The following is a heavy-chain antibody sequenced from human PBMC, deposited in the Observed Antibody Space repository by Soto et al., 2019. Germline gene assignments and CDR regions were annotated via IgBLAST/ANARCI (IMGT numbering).Heavy chain of an antibody. CDR3: AHKGPEDWPLDY. J-gene: IGHJ4*02. CDR2: IYWDDSK. D-gene: IGHD3-9*01. Sequence: QITLKESGPTLVRPTQTLTLTCAFSGFSLSTSGVGVGWIRQPPGKALEWLAVIYWDDSKHYSPSLRSRLTTXKXPSKNQVVLTMTNMDPMDTGTYYFAHKGPEDWPLDYWGQGTLVTVSS. V-gene: IGHV2-5*02. CDR1: GFSLSTSGVG.